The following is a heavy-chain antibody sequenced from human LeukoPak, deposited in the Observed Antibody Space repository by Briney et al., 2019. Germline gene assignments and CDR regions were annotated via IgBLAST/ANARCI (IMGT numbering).Heavy chain of an antibody. CDR1: GGSFSSGSYY. D-gene: IGHD2-2*01. CDR2: IYTSGST. CDR3: ARQAYCSSTSCYRFYYYYGMDV. J-gene: IGHJ6*02. Sequence: SQTLSLTCTVSGGSFSSGSYYWSWIRQPAGKGLEWIGRIYTSGSTNYNPSLKSRVTISVETSKNKFSLKLSLVTAADTAVYYCARQAYCSSTSCYRFYYYYGMDVWGQGTTVTVSS. V-gene: IGHV4-61*02.